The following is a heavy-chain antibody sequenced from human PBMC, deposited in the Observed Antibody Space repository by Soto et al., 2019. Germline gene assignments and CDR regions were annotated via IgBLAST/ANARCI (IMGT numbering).Heavy chain of an antibody. D-gene: IGHD1-1*01. V-gene: IGHV3-23*01. J-gene: IGHJ4*02. CDR3: AGNTIPHPPY. CDR2: ISSSGDSP. Sequence: EVQLLESGGGLVQPGGSLRLSCAASGFTFSNYAMSWVRQAPGKGLEWVSAISSSGDSPYYADSVKGRFTVSRDNSKNPPYLPMNSLRVEDTAIYFCAGNTIPHPPYWGQGTLVTVSS. CDR1: GFTFSNYA.